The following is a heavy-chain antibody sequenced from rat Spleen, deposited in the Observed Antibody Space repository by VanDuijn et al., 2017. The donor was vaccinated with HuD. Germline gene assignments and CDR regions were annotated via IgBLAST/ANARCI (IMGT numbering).Heavy chain of an antibody. J-gene: IGHJ2*01. V-gene: IGHV5-22*01. Sequence: EVQLVESGGVLVQPGRSMKLSCAASGFTFSDYYMAWVRQAPKKGLEWVASISYEGNTAFYGDSMKGRFTISRDNAKSTLYLQISSLRSEDTATYYCARQEDYGGYSRDYFGYRGQGVVVTVSS. D-gene: IGHD1-11*01. CDR2: ISYEGNTA. CDR3: ARQEDYGGYSRDYFGY. CDR1: GFTFSDYY.